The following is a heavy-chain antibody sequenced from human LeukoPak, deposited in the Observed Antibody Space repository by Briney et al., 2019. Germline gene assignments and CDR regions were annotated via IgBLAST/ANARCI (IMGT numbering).Heavy chain of an antibody. Sequence: SETLSLTCTVSGFSVSSGSYDWGWLRQPPGKGLEWIGYIYYSGSTNYNPSLKSRVTISVDTSKNQFSLKLSSVTAADTAVYYCARDLGGMVHFDYWGQGTLVTVSS. CDR3: ARDLGGMVHFDY. CDR2: IYYSGST. J-gene: IGHJ4*02. V-gene: IGHV4-61*01. CDR1: GFSVSSGSYD. D-gene: IGHD3-16*01.